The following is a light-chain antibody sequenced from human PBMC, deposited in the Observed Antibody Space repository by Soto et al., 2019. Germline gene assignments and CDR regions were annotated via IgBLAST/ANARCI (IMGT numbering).Light chain of an antibody. J-gene: IGKJ1*01. Sequence: DIVMTQSPDSLAVSLGERATINCKSSQSVLYSSNNKNYLAWYQQKAGQPHKLLIYWASTRESGVPDRFSGSGSGTDFTLTISSLQAEDVAVYYCQQYYSTPWTFGQGTKVEIK. CDR2: WAS. V-gene: IGKV4-1*01. CDR1: QSVLYSSNNKNY. CDR3: QQYYSTPWT.